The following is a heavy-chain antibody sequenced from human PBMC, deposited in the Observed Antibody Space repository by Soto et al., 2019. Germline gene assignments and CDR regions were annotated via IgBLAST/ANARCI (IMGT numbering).Heavy chain of an antibody. J-gene: IGHJ4*02. D-gene: IGHD4-17*01. Sequence: SETLSLTSSVSGASIRRSDYDSGWIRQPPGQGLEWIGSIYGGSTYYNPSLKSRVTISVDTSKNQFSLKLSSVTAADTAVYYCARVLTTVTTIDYWGQGPLVTVS. CDR2: IYGGST. V-gene: IGHV4-39*07. CDR1: GASIRRSDYD. CDR3: ARVLTTVTTIDY.